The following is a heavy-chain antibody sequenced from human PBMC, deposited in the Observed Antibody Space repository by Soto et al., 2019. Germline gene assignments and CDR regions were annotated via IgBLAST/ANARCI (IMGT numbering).Heavy chain of an antibody. CDR2: ISGSGGST. V-gene: IGHV3-23*01. J-gene: IGHJ4*02. CDR3: AKPLVYDFWSGYFPH. Sequence: GGSLRLSCAASGFTFSSYAMSWVRQAPGKGLEWVSAISGSGGSTYYADSVKGRFTISRDTSKNTLYLQMNSLRAEDTAVYYCAKPLVYDFWSGYFPHWGQGTLVTVSS. D-gene: IGHD3-3*01. CDR1: GFTFSSYA.